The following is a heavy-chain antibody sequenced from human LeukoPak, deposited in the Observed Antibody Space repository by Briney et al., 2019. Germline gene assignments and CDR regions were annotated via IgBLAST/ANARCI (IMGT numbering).Heavy chain of an antibody. J-gene: IGHJ4*02. CDR2: FTSDGSST. V-gene: IGHV3-74*01. CDR3: ARRFRD. Sequence: GGSLRLSCAASGFTLSSYAMYWVRQAPGKGLVWVSRFTSDGSSTIYADSVKGRFTVSRDIAKNTLYLQMDSLRVEDTATYYCARRFRDWGRGILVTVSS. CDR1: GFTLSSYA.